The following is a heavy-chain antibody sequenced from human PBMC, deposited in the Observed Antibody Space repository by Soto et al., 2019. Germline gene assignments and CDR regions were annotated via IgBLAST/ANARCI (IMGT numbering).Heavy chain of an antibody. V-gene: IGHV2-5*02. CDR2: IYWDDDK. CDR3: IQSRCGGDCLQSYASYYYYGMDV. J-gene: IGHJ6*01. Sequence: QITLKESGPTLVKPTQTLTLTCTFSAFSLSTGGVGVGWIRQPPGKALEWLALIYWDDDKRYSPSLRSRLTLTKDTSKNQVVLTMTNMDPVDTATYYCIQSRCGGDCLQSYASYYYYGMDVW. D-gene: IGHD2-21*02. CDR1: AFSLSTGGVG.